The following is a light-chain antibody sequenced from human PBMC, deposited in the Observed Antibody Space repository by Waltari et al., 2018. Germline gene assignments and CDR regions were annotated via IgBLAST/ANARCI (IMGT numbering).Light chain of an antibody. V-gene: IGKV3-15*01. CDR1: RTIGLS. Sequence: TVVTQSPATLSVSPGERATLPCRTSRTIGLSLAWYQQKPGQSPRLLIYHASTRATGVPARFSGSGSEAEFTLTISSLQSEDVAVYYCQQYNNWPPGTFGQGTRVEIK. CDR3: QQYNNWPPGT. J-gene: IGKJ1*01. CDR2: HAS.